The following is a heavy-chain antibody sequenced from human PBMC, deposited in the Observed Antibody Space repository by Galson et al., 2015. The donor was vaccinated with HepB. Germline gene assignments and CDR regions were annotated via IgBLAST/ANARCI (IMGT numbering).Heavy chain of an antibody. Sequence: PALVKPTQTLPLTCDFSGFSPSNPGVAVGWFRQSPGKALEWLALIYWHDDKRYSPSLNNRLTIIKDTSNDQVVFTLTNMDPADTGTYYCAYMSITRTTGWFAPWGQGILVTVSS. J-gene: IGHJ5*02. CDR1: GFSPSNPGVA. CDR2: IYWHDDK. V-gene: IGHV2-5*01. CDR3: AYMSITRTTGWFAP. D-gene: IGHD1-7*01.